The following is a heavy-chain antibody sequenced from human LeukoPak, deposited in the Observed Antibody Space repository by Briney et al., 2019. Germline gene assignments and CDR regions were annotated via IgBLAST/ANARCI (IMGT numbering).Heavy chain of an antibody. D-gene: IGHD3-3*01. J-gene: IGHJ6*02. CDR1: GYTFTSYY. V-gene: IGHV1-46*01. Sequence: GASVKVSCKASGYTFTSYYMHWVRQAPGQGLEWMGIINPSGGSTSYAQKFQGRVTMTRDTSTSTVYMELSSLRSEDTAVYYCARDRVPIDFWSGYYRYYYYYGMDVWGQGTTVTVSS. CDR2: INPSGGST. CDR3: ARDRVPIDFWSGYYRYYYYYGMDV.